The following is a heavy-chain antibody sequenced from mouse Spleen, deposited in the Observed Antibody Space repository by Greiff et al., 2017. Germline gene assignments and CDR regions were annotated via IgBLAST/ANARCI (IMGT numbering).Heavy chain of an antibody. J-gene: IGHJ3*01. D-gene: IGHD2-4*01. CDR1: GYTFTSYW. V-gene: IGHV1-59*01. CDR3: AREDYDYDGFAY. CDR2: IDPSDSYT. Sequence: QVQLQQPGAELVRPGTSVKLSCKASGYTFTSYWMHWVKQRPGQGLEWTGVIDPSDSYTNYNQKFKGKATLTVDTSSSTAYMQLSSLTYEDSAVYYCAREDYDYDGFAYWGQGTLVTVSA.